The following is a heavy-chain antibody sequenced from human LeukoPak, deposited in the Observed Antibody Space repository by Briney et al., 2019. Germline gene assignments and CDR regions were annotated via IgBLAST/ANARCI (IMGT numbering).Heavy chain of an antibody. D-gene: IGHD1-26*01. V-gene: IGHV3-30-3*01. J-gene: IGHJ3*02. Sequence: GGSLRLSCAASGFTFSSYAMHWVRQAPGKGLEWVAVISYDGSNKYYADSVKGRFTISRDNSKNTLYLQMNSLRAEDTAVYYCARFVGSSFAFDIWGQGTMVTVSS. CDR3: ARFVGSSFAFDI. CDR1: GFTFSSYA. CDR2: ISYDGSNK.